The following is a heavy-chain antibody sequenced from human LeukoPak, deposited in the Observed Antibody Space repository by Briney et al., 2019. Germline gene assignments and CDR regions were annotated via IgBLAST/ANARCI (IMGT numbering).Heavy chain of an antibody. CDR2: ISSSSSYI. D-gene: IGHD3-3*01. Sequence: GGSLRLSCAASGFTFSSYSMNWARQAPGKGLEWVSSISSSSSYIYYADSVKGRFTISRDNAKNSLYLQMNSLRAEDTAVYYCARASGVATADGAFDIWGQGTMVTVSS. V-gene: IGHV3-21*01. J-gene: IGHJ3*02. CDR1: GFTFSSYS. CDR3: ARASGVATADGAFDI.